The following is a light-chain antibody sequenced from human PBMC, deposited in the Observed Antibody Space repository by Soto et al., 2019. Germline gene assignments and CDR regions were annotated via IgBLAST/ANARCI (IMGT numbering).Light chain of an antibody. V-gene: IGKV1-39*01. J-gene: IGKJ1*01. CDR1: QSISSY. CDR3: QQSYSTPRT. CDR2: AAS. Sequence: DIQMTQSPSSLSASVGHRVTITCRASQSISSYLNWYQQKPGKAPKLLIYAASSLQSGVPSRFSGSGSGTDFTLTISSLQPEDFATDYCQQSYSTPRTFGQGTKVEIK.